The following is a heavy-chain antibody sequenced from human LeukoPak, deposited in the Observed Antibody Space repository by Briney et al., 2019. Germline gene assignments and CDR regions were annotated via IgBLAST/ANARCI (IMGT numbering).Heavy chain of an antibody. V-gene: IGHV5-51*01. D-gene: IGHD2-15*01. Sequence: GESLKISCKGSGYSFTSYWIGWVRQMPGKGLEWMGIIYPGDSDTRYSPSFQGQVTISADKSISTAYLQWSSLKASDTAMYYCARALMEDIVVVVAATPVGYWGQGTLVTVSS. CDR2: IYPGDSDT. CDR1: GYSFTSYW. CDR3: ARALMEDIVVVVAATPVGY. J-gene: IGHJ4*02.